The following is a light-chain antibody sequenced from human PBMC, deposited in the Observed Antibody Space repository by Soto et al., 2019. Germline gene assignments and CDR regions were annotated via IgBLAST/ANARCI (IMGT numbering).Light chain of an antibody. CDR2: GSS. Sequence: EIVLAQYPGTQSLSPGERAALSCRASQSVSSSYLAWYQQKPGQAPRLLIYGSSTRATGIPARFSGSGSGTEFTLTISSLQSEDFAVYYCQHHRTFGQGNKVDIK. CDR3: QHHRT. J-gene: IGKJ1*01. V-gene: IGKV3-20*01. CDR1: QSVSSSY.